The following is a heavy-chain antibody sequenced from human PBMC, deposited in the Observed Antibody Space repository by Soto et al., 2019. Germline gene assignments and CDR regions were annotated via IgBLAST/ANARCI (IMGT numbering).Heavy chain of an antibody. CDR1: GGSFSDYY. D-gene: IGHD6-6*01. Sequence: SETLSLTCAVYGGSFSDYYWSWIRQPPGKGLEWIGEINYSGSTNYEPSLKSRVTVSVDTSKNQFSLGLSSVTAADTALYYCARRRISARRGGAFDIWGQGTIVTVSS. J-gene: IGHJ3*02. V-gene: IGHV4-34*01. CDR3: ARRRISARRGGAFDI. CDR2: INYSGST.